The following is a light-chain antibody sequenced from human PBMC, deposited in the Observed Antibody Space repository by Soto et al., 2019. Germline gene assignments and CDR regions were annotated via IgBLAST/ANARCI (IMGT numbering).Light chain of an antibody. CDR3: QHYNSYSEA. Sequence: IQITQSPSSLSASVGDRVTITCRASQSISSYLNWYQQKPGKAPKLLIYKASTLKSGVPSRFSGSGSGTEFTLTISSLQPDDFVTYYCQHYNSYSEAFGQGTKVDIK. V-gene: IGKV1-5*03. CDR1: QSISSY. CDR2: KAS. J-gene: IGKJ1*01.